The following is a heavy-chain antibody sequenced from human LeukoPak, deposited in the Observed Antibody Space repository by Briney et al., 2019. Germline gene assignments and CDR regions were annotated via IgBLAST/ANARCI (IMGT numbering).Heavy chain of an antibody. V-gene: IGHV3-7*01. J-gene: IGHJ3*02. CDR3: ARDSAFFAFDI. CDR1: GFTFTTSW. D-gene: IGHD1-26*01. CDR2: IKEDGSVK. Sequence: GGSLRLSCAASGFTFTTSWMTWVRQAPGRGLEWVANIKEDGSVKNHVDSLKGRFTISRDNARNSAYLQINSLRLEDTAVYYCARDSAFFAFDIWGLGTMVTVSS.